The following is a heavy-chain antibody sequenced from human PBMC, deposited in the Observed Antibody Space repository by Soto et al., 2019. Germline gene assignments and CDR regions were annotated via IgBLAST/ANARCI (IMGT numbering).Heavy chain of an antibody. CDR3: ARGRKRVYYFDS. J-gene: IGHJ4*02. CDR1: GGSISSFY. CDR2: IYQSGST. V-gene: IGHV4-59*08. Sequence: SETLSLTCTVSGGSISSFYWSWIRQPPGKGLEWIGNIYQSGSTSYNPSLKSRVTISVDTSETQFSLNMSSVTAADTAIYYCARGRKRVYYFDSWGPGTLVTVSS. D-gene: IGHD2-8*01.